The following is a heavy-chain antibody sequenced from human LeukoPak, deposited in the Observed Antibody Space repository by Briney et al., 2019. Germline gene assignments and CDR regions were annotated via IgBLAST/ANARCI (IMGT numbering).Heavy chain of an antibody. J-gene: IGHJ4*02. Sequence: GGSLRLSCAASGFIFSNYVMSWVRQAPGKGLEWVSGSGSGGRTYYADSVKGRFTISRDTSKNALYLQMNSLRAEDTAIYYCAKGGAPYDFWSGYLEYWGQGILVTVSS. CDR3: AKGGAPYDFWSGYLEY. V-gene: IGHV3-23*01. CDR2: SGSGGRT. CDR1: GFIFSNYV. D-gene: IGHD3-3*01.